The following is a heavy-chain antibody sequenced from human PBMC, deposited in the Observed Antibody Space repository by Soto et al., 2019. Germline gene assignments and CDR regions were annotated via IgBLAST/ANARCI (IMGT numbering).Heavy chain of an antibody. CDR3: TRASYGSGSYYIIDYYYGMDV. D-gene: IGHD3-10*01. CDR2: IRSKAYGGTT. J-gene: IGHJ6*02. V-gene: IGHV3-49*03. Sequence: LRLSCTASGFTFGDYAMSWFRQAPGKGLEWVGFIRSKAYGGTTEYAASVKGRFTISRDDSKSIAYLQMNSLKTEDTAVYYCTRASYGSGSYYIIDYYYGMDVWGQGTTVTVS. CDR1: GFTFGDYA.